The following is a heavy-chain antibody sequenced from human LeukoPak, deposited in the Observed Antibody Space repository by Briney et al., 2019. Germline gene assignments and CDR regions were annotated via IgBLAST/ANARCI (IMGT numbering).Heavy chain of an antibody. J-gene: IGHJ6*03. V-gene: IGHV3-23*01. CDR3: AKDSSEITIFGVVPIPTYYYYMDV. Sequence: GGSLRLSCAVSGITLTNYAMSWVRQAPGKGLEWVAGISDSGGRTIYADSVKGRFTISRDNPKNTLYLQMNSLRAEDTAVYYCAKDSSEITIFGVVPIPTYYYYMDVWGKGTTVTVSS. D-gene: IGHD3-3*01. CDR1: GITLTNYA. CDR2: ISDSGGRT.